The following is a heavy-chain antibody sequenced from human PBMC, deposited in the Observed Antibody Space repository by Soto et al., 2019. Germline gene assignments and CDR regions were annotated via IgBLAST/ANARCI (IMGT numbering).Heavy chain of an antibody. CDR1: GFTVSSSY. V-gene: IGHV3-66*01. J-gene: IGHJ5*02. D-gene: IGHD6-6*01. CDR2: MYAGGTT. Sequence: GGSLRLSCAASGFTVSSSYKTWVRHVPGKGLEWVSVMYAGGTTYYANSVKGRFTFSRDNSKNMMYLRMNNLRAEDTAMYYCAREFRDGSNTRLAFDPWGQGTLVTAPQ. CDR3: AREFRDGSNTRLAFDP.